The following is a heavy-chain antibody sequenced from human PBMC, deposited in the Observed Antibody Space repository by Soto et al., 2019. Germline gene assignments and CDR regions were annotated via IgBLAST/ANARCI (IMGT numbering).Heavy chain of an antibody. V-gene: IGHV3-23*01. D-gene: IGHD5-12*01. CDR2: ITGSGSST. CDR3: AKGSSYSGYDYEYYFDY. Sequence: GGSLRLSCAASGFTFSSYAMSWVRQAPGKGLEWASSITGSGSSTYYADSVKGRFTISRDNSRKTLYVQMNSLRADDTAVYYCAKGSSYSGYDYEYYFDYWGQGSLVTVSS. J-gene: IGHJ4*02. CDR1: GFTFSSYA.